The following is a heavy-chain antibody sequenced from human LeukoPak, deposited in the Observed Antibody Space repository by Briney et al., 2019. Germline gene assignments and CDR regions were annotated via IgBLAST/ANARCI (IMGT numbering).Heavy chain of an antibody. Sequence: SSETLSLTCTVSGGSIRSGDYYWSWIRQPPGKGLEWIGYIYYSGSTNYNPSLKSRVTISIDTSKNQFSLKLSSVTAADTAVYYCARVPANYYDSSGYYYYFDYWGQGTLVTVSS. CDR3: ARVPANYYDSSGYYYYFDY. V-gene: IGHV4-30-4*01. CDR2: IYYSGST. CDR1: GGSIRSGDYY. J-gene: IGHJ4*02. D-gene: IGHD3-22*01.